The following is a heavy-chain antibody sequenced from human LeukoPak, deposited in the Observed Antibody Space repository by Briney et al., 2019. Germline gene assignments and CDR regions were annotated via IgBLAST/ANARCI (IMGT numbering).Heavy chain of an antibody. V-gene: IGHV3-30*04. D-gene: IGHD3-16*01. CDR3: ARDTRLGGYWSENYFDY. J-gene: IGHJ4*02. CDR2: ISYDGSNK. Sequence: PGGSLRLSCAASGFTFSSYSMHWVRQAPGKGLEWVAVISYDGSNKYYADSVKGRFTISRDNSKNTLYLQMNSLRAEDTAVYYCARDTRLGGYWSENYFDYWGQGTLVTVSS. CDR1: GFTFSSYS.